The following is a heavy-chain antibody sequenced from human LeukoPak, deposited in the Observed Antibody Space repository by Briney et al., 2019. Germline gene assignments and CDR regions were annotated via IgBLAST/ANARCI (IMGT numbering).Heavy chain of an antibody. D-gene: IGHD6-19*01. CDR3: AKDRQWLGVFDY. CDR1: GFTFSSFA. CDR2: ISGSGDTT. Sequence: GGSLRLSCAASGFTFSSFAMNWVRQAPEKGLEWVSAISGSGDTTYYADSVKGRFTISRDNSKNTLYLQMNSLRAEDTAVYYCAKDRQWLGVFDYWGQGTLVTVSS. V-gene: IGHV3-23*01. J-gene: IGHJ4*02.